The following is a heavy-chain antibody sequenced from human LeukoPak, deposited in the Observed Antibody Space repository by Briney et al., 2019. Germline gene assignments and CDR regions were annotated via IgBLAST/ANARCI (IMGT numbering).Heavy chain of an antibody. CDR3: ARGGNYFDY. Sequence: ASVKVSCKASGYTFTSYDINWVRQATGQGLEWMGWMNPNSGNTGYAQKFQGRVTMTTDTSTSTAYMELRSLRSDDTAVYYCARGGNYFDYWGQGTLVTVSS. V-gene: IGHV1-8*02. CDR2: MNPNSGNT. CDR1: GYTFTSYD. D-gene: IGHD3-10*01. J-gene: IGHJ4*02.